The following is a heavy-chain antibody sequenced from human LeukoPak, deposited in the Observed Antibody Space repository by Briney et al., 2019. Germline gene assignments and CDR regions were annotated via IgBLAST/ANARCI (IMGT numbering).Heavy chain of an antibody. CDR2: IYAGDSDT. CDR1: GYSFTSYW. Sequence: GESLKISCKGSGYSFTSYWIGWVRQMPGKGLEEMGIIYAGDSDTSYSPSFQGQVTISADKSTSTAYLQWSSLKASDTAMYYCAGRIDGYNYRAFDVWGQGTMVIVSS. CDR3: AGRIDGYNYRAFDV. V-gene: IGHV5-51*01. J-gene: IGHJ3*01. D-gene: IGHD5-24*01.